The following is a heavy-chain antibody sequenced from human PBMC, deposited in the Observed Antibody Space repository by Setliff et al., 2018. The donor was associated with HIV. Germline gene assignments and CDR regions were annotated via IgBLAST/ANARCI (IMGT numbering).Heavy chain of an antibody. Sequence: SETLSLTCAVSGYSISSGYYWGWIRQPPGKGLEWIGSIYHSGSTYYNPSLKSRVTISVDTSKNQFSLKLNSMTAADTAVYYCANYIIGAGGRGNWGQGILVTVSS. CDR2: IYHSGST. CDR1: GYSISSGYY. J-gene: IGHJ4*02. D-gene: IGHD1-26*01. V-gene: IGHV4-38-2*01. CDR3: ANYIIGAGGRGN.